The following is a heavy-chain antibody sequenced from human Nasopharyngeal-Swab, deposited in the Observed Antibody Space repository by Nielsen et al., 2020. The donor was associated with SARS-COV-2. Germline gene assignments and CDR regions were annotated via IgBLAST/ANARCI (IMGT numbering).Heavy chain of an antibody. D-gene: IGHD4-17*01. CDR1: GFTFSCYA. Sequence: GGSLRLSCAASGFTFSCYAMSWVRQAPGKGLEWVSAISGSGGSTYYADSVKGRFTISRDNYKNTLYLQMNSLRAEDTALYYCAKATVTNYAFDIWGQGTMVTVSS. CDR3: AKATVTNYAFDI. V-gene: IGHV3-23*01. J-gene: IGHJ3*02. CDR2: ISGSGGST.